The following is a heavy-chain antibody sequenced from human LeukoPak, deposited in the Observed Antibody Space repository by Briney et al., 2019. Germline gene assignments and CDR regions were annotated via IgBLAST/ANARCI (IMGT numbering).Heavy chain of an antibody. J-gene: IGHJ6*02. V-gene: IGHV1-8*01. CDR1: GYTFTSYD. CDR3: ARAPLWFGELLWRSYYYYGMDV. Sequence: ASVKVSCKASGYTFTSYDINWVRQATGQGLEWMGWMNPNSGNTGYAQKFQGRVTMTRNTSISTAYMELSSLRSEDTAVYYCARAPLWFGELLWRSYYYYGMDVWGQGTTVTVPS. CDR2: MNPNSGNT. D-gene: IGHD3-10*01.